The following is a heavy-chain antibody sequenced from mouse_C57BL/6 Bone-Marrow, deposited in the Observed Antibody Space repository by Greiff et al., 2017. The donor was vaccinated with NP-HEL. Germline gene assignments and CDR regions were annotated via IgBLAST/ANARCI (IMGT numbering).Heavy chain of an antibody. V-gene: IGHV1-26*01. CDR1: GYTFTDYY. Sequence: EVQLQQSGPELVKPGASVKISCKASGYTFTDYYMNWVKQSHGKSLEWIGDINPNNGGTSYNQKFKGKATLTVDKSSSTAYMELRSLTSEDSAVYYCAREDGSRDGGYFDVWGTGTTVTVSS. D-gene: IGHD1-1*01. CDR2: INPNNGGT. J-gene: IGHJ1*03. CDR3: AREDGSRDGGYFDV.